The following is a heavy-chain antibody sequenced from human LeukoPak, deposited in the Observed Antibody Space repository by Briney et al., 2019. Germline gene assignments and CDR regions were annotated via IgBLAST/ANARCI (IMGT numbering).Heavy chain of an antibody. CDR3: AKGLERESRLDN. CDR1: RFTFNSYT. D-gene: IGHD1-1*01. Sequence: PGGSLRLSCAASRFTFNSYTMYWVRQAPGKGLEWVSGISASGGSTYYADYVKGRFTISRDNSKNTLYLQMSSLRVDDTAVYYCAKGLERESRLDNWGQGTLVTVSS. V-gene: IGHV3-23*01. J-gene: IGHJ4*02. CDR2: ISASGGST.